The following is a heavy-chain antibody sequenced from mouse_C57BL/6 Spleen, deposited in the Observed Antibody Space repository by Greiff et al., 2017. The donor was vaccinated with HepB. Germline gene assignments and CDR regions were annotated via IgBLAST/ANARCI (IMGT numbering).Heavy chain of an antibody. CDR3: AREDGYYEGFAY. D-gene: IGHD2-3*01. CDR1: GFTFSSYA. Sequence: EVKLMESGGGLVKPGGSLKLSCAASGFTFSSYAMSWVRQTPEKRLEWVATISDGGSYTYYPDNVKGRFTISRDNAKNNLYLQMSHLKSEDTAMYYCAREDGYYEGFAYWGQGTLVTVSA. J-gene: IGHJ3*01. V-gene: IGHV5-4*01. CDR2: ISDGGSYT.